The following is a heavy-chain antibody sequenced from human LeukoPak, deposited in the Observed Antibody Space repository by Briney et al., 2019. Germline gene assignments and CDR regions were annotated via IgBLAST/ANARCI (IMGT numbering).Heavy chain of an antibody. CDR1: GGTSSSYA. J-gene: IGHJ4*02. CDR2: IIPIFGTA. D-gene: IGHD3-22*01. CDR3: ARVLYYYDSSGYPGNAFDY. Sequence: SVKVSCKASGGTSSSYAISWVRQAPGQRLEWMGGIIPIFGTANYAQKFQGRVTITADESTSTAYMELSSLRSEDTAVYYCARVLYYYDSSGYPGNAFDYWGQGTLVTVSS. V-gene: IGHV1-69*13.